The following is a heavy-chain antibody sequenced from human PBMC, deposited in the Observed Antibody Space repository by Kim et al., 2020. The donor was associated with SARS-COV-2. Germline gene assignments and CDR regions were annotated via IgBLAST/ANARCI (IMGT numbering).Heavy chain of an antibody. V-gene: IGHV1-2*02. CDR2: T. Sequence: TNYAQKFQGSVTMTRDTSISTAYMELSRLRSDDTAVYYCAREEQLVPDYWGQGTLVTVSS. J-gene: IGHJ4*02. CDR3: AREEQLVPDY. D-gene: IGHD6-6*01.